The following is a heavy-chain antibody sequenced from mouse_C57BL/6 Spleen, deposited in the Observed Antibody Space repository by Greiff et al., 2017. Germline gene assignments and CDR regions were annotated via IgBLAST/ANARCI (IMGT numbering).Heavy chain of an antibody. J-gene: IGHJ3*01. CDR3: ATYCYGSSYGFAY. V-gene: IGHV1-31*01. CDR2: IYPYNGVS. CDR1: GYSFTGYY. Sequence: VQLKESGPELVKPGASVKISCKASGYSFTGYYMHWVKQSHGNILDWIGYIYPYNGVSSYNQKFKGKATLTVDKSSSTAYSELRSLTSKDSAGYYCATYCYGSSYGFAYWGQGTLVTVSA. D-gene: IGHD1-1*01.